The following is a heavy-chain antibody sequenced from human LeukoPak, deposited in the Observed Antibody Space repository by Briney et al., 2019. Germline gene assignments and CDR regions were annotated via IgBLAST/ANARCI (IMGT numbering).Heavy chain of an antibody. D-gene: IGHD3-3*01. J-gene: IGHJ5*02. CDR2: IYYSGST. CDR3: ARSDFWSGLS. CDR1: GGSISSYY. V-gene: IGHV4-59*01. Sequence: PSETLSLTCTVSGGSISSYYWSWIRQPPGKGLEWIGYIYYSGSTNYNPSLKSRVTISVDTSKNQFSLKLSSVTAADTAVYYYARSDFWSGLSWGQGTLVTVSS.